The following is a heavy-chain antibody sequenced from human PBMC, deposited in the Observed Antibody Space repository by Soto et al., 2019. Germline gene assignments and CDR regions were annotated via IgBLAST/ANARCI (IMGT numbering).Heavy chain of an antibody. CDR1: GGSISSYY. J-gene: IGHJ6*03. D-gene: IGHD2-15*01. V-gene: IGHV4-59*08. Sequence: SETLSLTCTVSGGSISSYYWSWIRQPPGKGLEWIGYIYYSGSTNYNPSLKSQVTISVDTSKNQFSLKLSSVTAADTAVYYCVRRAATPDYYYYMDVWGKGTTVTVSS. CDR3: VRRAATPDYYYYMDV. CDR2: IYYSGST.